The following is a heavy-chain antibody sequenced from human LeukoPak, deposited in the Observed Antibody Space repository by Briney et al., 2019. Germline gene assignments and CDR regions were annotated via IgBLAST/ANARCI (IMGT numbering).Heavy chain of an antibody. J-gene: IGHJ4*02. CDR2: ISGKGGST. D-gene: IGHD3-3*01. V-gene: IGHV3-64D*09. CDR3: VKAQYDFWSGLDY. Sequence: GGSLRLSCSASGFTFSRYPMHWVRQAPGKGLEYVSDISGKGGSTYYADSVKGRFNSSRDNSNNTLYLQMSSLRTEDTAIYYCVKAQYDFWSGLDYWGQGTLVTVSS. CDR1: GFTFSRYP.